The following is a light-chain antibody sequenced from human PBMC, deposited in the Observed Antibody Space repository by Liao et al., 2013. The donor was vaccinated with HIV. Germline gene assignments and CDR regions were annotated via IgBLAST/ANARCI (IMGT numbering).Light chain of an antibody. J-gene: IGLJ2*01. V-gene: IGLV3-21*04. Sequence: SYELTQPPSVSVAPGETARITCGGNNIGSKSVHWYQQKPGQAPVLVIYYDSDRPSGIPERFSGSNSGNTATLTISRVEAGDEADYYCQVWDTSIDHVVFGGGTKLTAL. CDR1: NIGSKS. CDR2: YDS. CDR3: QVWDTSIDHVV.